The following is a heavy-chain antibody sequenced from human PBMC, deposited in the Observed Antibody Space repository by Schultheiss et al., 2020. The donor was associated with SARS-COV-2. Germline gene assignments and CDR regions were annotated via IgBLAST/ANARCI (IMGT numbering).Heavy chain of an antibody. V-gene: IGHV3-23*01. Sequence: GGSLRLSCAASGFTFSSYSMNWVRQAPGKGPEWVSIISASGTGPMYADSVQGRFTISRDNSKNTLFLQMNSLRAEDTTVYYCARGNYNGMDVWGQGTTVTVSS. D-gene: IGHD3-10*01. CDR3: ARGNYNGMDV. CDR1: GFTFSSYS. CDR2: ISASGTGP. J-gene: IGHJ6*02.